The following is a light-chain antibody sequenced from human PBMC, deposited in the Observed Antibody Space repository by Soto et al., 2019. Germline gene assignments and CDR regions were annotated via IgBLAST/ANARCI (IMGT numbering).Light chain of an antibody. CDR2: VAS. CDR1: QSVRSN. CDR3: QQYNNWPET. V-gene: IGKV3-15*01. J-gene: IGKJ1*01. Sequence: EIVMTQSPATLSVSPGERATLSCRASQSVRSNLAWYQHKPGQAPRLLIYVASNRPAGVPARFSGSGSGTEYTLTITDLQSEDFVVYYCQQYNNWPETFGQGTKLEIK.